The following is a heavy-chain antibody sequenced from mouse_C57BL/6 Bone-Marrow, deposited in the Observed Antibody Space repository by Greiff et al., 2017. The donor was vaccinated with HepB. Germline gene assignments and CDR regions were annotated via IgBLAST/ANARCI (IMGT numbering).Heavy chain of an antibody. V-gene: IGHV5-4*01. CDR1: GFTFSSYA. J-gene: IGHJ1*03. Sequence: EVQLMESGGGLVKPGGSLKLSCAASGFTFSSYAMSWVRQTPEKRLEWVATISDGGSYTYYPDNVKGRFTISRDNAKNNLYLQMSHLKSEDTAMYYCARGGTTVVATYWYFDVWGTGTTVTVSS. CDR3: ARGGTTVVATYWYFDV. CDR2: ISDGGSYT. D-gene: IGHD1-1*01.